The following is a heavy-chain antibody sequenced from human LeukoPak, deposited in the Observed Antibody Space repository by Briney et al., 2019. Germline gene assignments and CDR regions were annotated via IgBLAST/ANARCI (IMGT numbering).Heavy chain of an antibody. CDR2: IIPILGIA. CDR1: GGTFSSYA. CDR3: ARDKAIRTVTHHASLYYYYGMDV. Sequence: GASVKVSCKASGGTFSSYAISWVRQAPGQGLEWMGRIIPILGIANYAQKFQGRVTITADKSTSTAYMEMSSLRSGNTAVYYCARDKAIRTVTHHASLYYYYGMDVWGHGTTVTVSS. D-gene: IGHD4-17*01. V-gene: IGHV1-69*04. J-gene: IGHJ6*02.